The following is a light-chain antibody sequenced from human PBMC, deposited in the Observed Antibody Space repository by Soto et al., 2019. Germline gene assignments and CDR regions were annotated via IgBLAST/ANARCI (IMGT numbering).Light chain of an antibody. CDR3: AAWDDSLAEV. J-gene: IGLJ2*01. Sequence: QSLLTQPPSASGTPGQRVTISCSGSSSNIGSNYVYWYQQLPGTAPKLLIYRNNQRPSGVPDRFSGSKSGTSASLAISGLRSEDEADYYCAAWDDSLAEVFGGGTQLTVL. CDR1: SSNIGSNY. V-gene: IGLV1-47*01. CDR2: RNN.